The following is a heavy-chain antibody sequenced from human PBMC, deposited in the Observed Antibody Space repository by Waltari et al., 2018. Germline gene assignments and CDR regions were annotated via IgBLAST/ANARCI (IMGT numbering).Heavy chain of an antibody. D-gene: IGHD2-2*01. V-gene: IGHV1-2*02. CDR2: VNPDTGGT. Sequence: QVQLVQSGAEVKRPGASVKVSCQTSGYTFTAYYPHWVRQAPGEGLEWMGWVNPDTGGTYCAQKFQDRGTMTRDTSTSTAYMDLNRLTSDDTAVYFCASYSSSFFPLDAFQIWGQGTMVTVSS. CDR1: GYTFTAYY. CDR3: ASYSSSFFPLDAFQI. J-gene: IGHJ3*02.